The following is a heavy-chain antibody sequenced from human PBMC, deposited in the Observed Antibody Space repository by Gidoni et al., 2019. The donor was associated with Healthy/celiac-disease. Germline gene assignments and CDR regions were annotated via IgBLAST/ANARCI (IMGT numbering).Heavy chain of an antibody. J-gene: IGHJ4*02. CDR2: ISWNSGSI. CDR3: AKDIGTYYYDSSGYLDY. CDR1: GFTFDAYA. D-gene: IGHD3-22*01. V-gene: IGHV3-9*01. Sequence: EVQLVESGGGLVQPGRSLRLSCAASGFTFDAYAMHWVRQAPGKGLEWVSGISWNSGSIGYADSVKGRFTISRDNAKNSLYLQMNSLRAEDTALYYCAKDIGTYYYDSSGYLDYWGQGTLVTVSS.